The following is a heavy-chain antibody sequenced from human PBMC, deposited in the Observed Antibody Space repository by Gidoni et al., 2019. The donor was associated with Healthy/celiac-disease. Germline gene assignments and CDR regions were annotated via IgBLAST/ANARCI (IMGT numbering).Heavy chain of an antibody. CDR2: IIPIFGTA. CDR1: GGTVSSYA. V-gene: IGHV1-69*06. CDR3: ASAHLVAAAQYFQH. Sequence: QVQLVQSGAEVKKPGSSVKVSCKAAGGTVSSYAISWVRPAPGQGLEWMGGIIPIFGTANYAQKFQGRVTITADKSTSTAYMELSSLRSEDTAVYYCASAHLVAAAQYFQHWGQGTLVTVSS. D-gene: IGHD2-15*01. J-gene: IGHJ1*01.